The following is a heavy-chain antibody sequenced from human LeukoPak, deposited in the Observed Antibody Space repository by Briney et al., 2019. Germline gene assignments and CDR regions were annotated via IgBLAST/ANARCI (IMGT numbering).Heavy chain of an antibody. V-gene: IGHV4-34*01. CDR1: GGSFSGYY. J-gene: IGHJ6*02. CDR3: ARVGIAAAGTFFYYCYGMDV. Sequence: SETLSLTCAVYGGSFSGYYWSWIRQPPGKGLEWIGEINHSGSTNYNPSLKSRVTISVDTSKNQFSLKLSSVTAADTAVYYCARVGIAAAGTFFYYCYGMDVWGQGTTVTVSS. CDR2: INHSGST. D-gene: IGHD6-13*01.